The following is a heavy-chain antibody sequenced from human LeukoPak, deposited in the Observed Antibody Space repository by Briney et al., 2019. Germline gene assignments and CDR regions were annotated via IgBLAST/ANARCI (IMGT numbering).Heavy chain of an antibody. CDR2: IRSKAYGETA. Sequence: GGSLRLSCTASGFTFGDYAMSWIRQAPGKGLEWVGFIRSKAYGETADYAASVKGRFTISGDDSKAIAYLQMNSLKTEDTAVYHCTRDRGAYNLYDYWGQGTLVTVSS. D-gene: IGHD1-1*01. V-gene: IGHV3-49*03. J-gene: IGHJ4*02. CDR3: TRDRGAYNLYDY. CDR1: GFTFGDYA.